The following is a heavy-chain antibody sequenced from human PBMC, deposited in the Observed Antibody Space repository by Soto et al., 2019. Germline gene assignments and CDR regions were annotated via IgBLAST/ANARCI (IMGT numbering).Heavy chain of an antibody. CDR2: IYYSGST. CDR3: ARGGYYYDSSGYYRVDAFDI. D-gene: IGHD3-22*01. CDR1: GGSISSGDYY. Sequence: QVQLQESGPGLVNPSQTLSLTCTVSGGSISSGDYYWSWIRQPPGKGLEWIGYIYYSGSTYYNPTHKSRVTKSVDTPKNQYSLKLSAVTAADTAVYYCARGGYYYDSSGYYRVDAFDIWGQGTMVTVSS. V-gene: IGHV4-30-4*01. J-gene: IGHJ3*02.